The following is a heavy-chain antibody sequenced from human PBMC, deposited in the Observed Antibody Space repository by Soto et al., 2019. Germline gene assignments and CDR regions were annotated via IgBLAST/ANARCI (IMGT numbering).Heavy chain of an antibody. Sequence: QVQLVQSGAEVKKPGASVKVSCKASGYTFTSYGSSWVRQAPGHGLEWMGWISAYNGNTNYAQKLQGRVTMTTDTSTSRAYMELRSLRSDDTAVYYCARGGYYDSSGYYYYYYGMDVWGQGTTVTVSS. CDR3: ARGGYYDSSGYYYYYYGMDV. V-gene: IGHV1-18*01. D-gene: IGHD3-22*01. CDR2: ISAYNGNT. J-gene: IGHJ6*02. CDR1: GYTFTSYG.